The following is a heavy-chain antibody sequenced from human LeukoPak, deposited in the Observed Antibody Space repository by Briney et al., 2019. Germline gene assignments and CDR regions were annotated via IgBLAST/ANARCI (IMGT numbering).Heavy chain of an antibody. CDR3: ARDRGGYCSSTSCYTNFDY. CDR1: GFTFSSYS. CDR2: ISSSSSYI. D-gene: IGHD2-2*02. V-gene: IGHV3-21*01. Sequence: GGSLRLSCAASGFTFSSYSMNWVRQAPGKGLEWVSSISSSSSYIYYADSVKGRFTISRDNAKNSLYLQMNSLRAEDTAVYYCARDRGGYCSSTSCYTNFDYWGQGTLVTVSS. J-gene: IGHJ4*02.